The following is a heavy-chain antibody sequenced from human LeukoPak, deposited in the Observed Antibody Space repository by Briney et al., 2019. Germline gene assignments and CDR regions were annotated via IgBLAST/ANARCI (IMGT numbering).Heavy chain of an antibody. V-gene: IGHV4-61*02. CDR2: IYTSGST. J-gene: IGHJ4*02. D-gene: IGHD6-13*01. CDR3: ARSKYSSSWYTPDY. CDR1: GVSISSGSYY. Sequence: PSETLSPTCAVSGVSISSGSYYWTWIRQPAGKGLEWIGRIYTSGSTNYNPSLKSRVTISVDTSKNQFSLKLSSVTAADTAVYYCARSKYSSSWYTPDYWGQGTLVTVSS.